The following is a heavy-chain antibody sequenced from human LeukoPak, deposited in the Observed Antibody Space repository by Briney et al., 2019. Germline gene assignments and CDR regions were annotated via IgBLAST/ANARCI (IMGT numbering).Heavy chain of an antibody. CDR3: ARASDYYGSGLLTLTSVAPFDP. V-gene: IGHV1-2*04. CDR1: GYTFTGYY. CDR2: INPNSGGT. D-gene: IGHD3-10*01. Sequence: ASVKVSCKASGYTFTGYYMHWVRQAPGQGLEWMGWINPNSGGTNYAQKFQGWVTMTRDTSISTAYMELSRLRSDDTAVYYCARASDYYGSGLLTLTSVAPFDPWGQEPWSPSPQ. J-gene: IGHJ5*02.